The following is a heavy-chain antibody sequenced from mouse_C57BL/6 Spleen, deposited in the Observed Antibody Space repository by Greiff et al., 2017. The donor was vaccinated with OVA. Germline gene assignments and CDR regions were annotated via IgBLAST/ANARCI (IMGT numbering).Heavy chain of an antibody. D-gene: IGHD1-1*01. V-gene: IGHV1-53*01. CDR2: INPSNGGT. CDR1: GYTFTSYW. CDR3: ARGEVFIEEAMDY. Sequence: QVQLQQPGTELVKPGASVKLSCKASGYTFTSYWMHWVKQRPGQGLEWIGNINPSNGGTNSNEKFKSKATLTVDKSSSTAYMQLSSLTSEDSAVYYCARGEVFIEEAMDYWGQGTSVTVSS. J-gene: IGHJ4*01.